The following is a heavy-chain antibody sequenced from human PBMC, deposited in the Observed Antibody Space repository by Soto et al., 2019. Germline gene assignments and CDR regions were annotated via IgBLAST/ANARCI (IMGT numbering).Heavy chain of an antibody. J-gene: IGHJ4*02. CDR1: GFTFSDNW. CDR2: ISGDASST. D-gene: IGHD7-27*01. CDR3: TRGGTRTTYWGLFDS. V-gene: IGHV3-74*01. Sequence: EVKVVESGGGLVQPGGSLRLSCAASGFTFSDNWMHWVRQPPGKGPVWVSRISGDASSTSYADSVKGRFTISRDSAKNTVYLQMYSLRVEAAAVYYCTRGGTRTTYWGLFDSWGQGTLVTVSS.